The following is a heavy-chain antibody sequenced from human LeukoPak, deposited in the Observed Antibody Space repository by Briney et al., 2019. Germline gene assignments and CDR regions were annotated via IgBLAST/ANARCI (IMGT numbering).Heavy chain of an antibody. Sequence: GGSLRLSCAASGFTFSSYSMNWVRQAPGKGLEWVSSISSSSSYIYYGDSMKGRFTISRDNAKNSLYLQMNSLRAEDTAVYYCARDITLYYDSGGWGAFDIWGQGTMVTVSS. CDR1: GFTFSSYS. CDR3: ARDITLYYDSGGWGAFDI. V-gene: IGHV3-21*01. CDR2: ISSSSSYI. J-gene: IGHJ3*02. D-gene: IGHD3-22*01.